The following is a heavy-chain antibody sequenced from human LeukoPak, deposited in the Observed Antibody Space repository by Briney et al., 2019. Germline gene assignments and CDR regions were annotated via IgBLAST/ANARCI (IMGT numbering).Heavy chain of an antibody. D-gene: IGHD3-16*02. J-gene: IGHJ5*02. Sequence: SETLSLTCTVSGGSISSYYWSWIRQPPGKGLEWIGYIYYSGSTNYNPSLKSRVTISVDTSKNQFSLKLSSVTAADTAVYYCAREGPYRNWFDPWGQGTLVTVSS. V-gene: IGHV4-59*01. CDR1: GGSISSYY. CDR2: IYYSGST. CDR3: AREGPYRNWFDP.